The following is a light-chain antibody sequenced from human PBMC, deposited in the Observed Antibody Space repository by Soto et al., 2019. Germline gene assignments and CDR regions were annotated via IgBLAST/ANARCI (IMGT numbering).Light chain of an antibody. CDR1: QSVSSSY. J-gene: IGKJ4*01. V-gene: IGKV3-20*01. CDR3: QQYGSSPRTLT. Sequence: EIVLTQSPGTLSLSPGERATLSCRASQSVSSSYLAWYQQKPGQAPGLLIYGASSRATGIPDRFSGSGSGTDFTLTISRLEPEDFAVYYCQQYGSSPRTLTFGGGTKVEIK. CDR2: GAS.